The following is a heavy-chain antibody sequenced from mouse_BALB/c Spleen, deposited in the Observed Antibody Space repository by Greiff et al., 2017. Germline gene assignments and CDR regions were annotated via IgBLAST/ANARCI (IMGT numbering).Heavy chain of an antibody. V-gene: IGHV5-12-2*01. D-gene: IGHD2-4*01. J-gene: IGHJ3*01. CDR1: GFTFSSYT. CDR3: ARQGSTMITTWFAY. CDR2: ISNGGGST. Sequence: EVQLVESGGGLVQPGGSLKLSCAASGFTFSSYTMSWVRQTPEKRLEWVAYISNGGGSTYYPDTVKGRFTISRDNAKNTLYLQMSSLKSEDTAMYYCARQGSTMITTWFAYWGQGTLVTVSA.